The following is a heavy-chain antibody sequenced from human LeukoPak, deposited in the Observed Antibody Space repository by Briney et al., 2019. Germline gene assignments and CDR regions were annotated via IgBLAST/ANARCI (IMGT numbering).Heavy chain of an antibody. D-gene: IGHD3-22*01. V-gene: IGHV4-4*02. CDR2: IYHSGST. CDR3: ARTPDSSGYYYVY. CDR1: GGSISSSNW. J-gene: IGHJ4*02. Sequence: SETLSLTCAVSGGSISSSNWWSWVRQPPGKGLEWIGEIYHSGSTNYNPSLKSRVTISVDKSKNQFSLKLSSVTAADTAVYYCARTPDSSGYYYVYWGQGTLVTVSS.